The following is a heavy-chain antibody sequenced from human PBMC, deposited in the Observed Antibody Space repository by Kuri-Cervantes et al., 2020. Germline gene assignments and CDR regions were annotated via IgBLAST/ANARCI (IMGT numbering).Heavy chain of an antibody. CDR3: ARSYSSGWYTNWYFDL. CDR1: GFSLDSPGMC. V-gene: IGHV2-70*20. Sequence: SGPTLVKPTQTLTLTCTFSGFSLDSPGMCVTWVRQPPGKALEWLALIDWDDDKYYSTSLKTRLTISKDTSKNQVVLTMTNMDPVDTATYYCARSYSSGWYTNWYFDLWGRGTLVTVSS. J-gene: IGHJ2*01. D-gene: IGHD6-19*01. CDR2: IDWDDDK.